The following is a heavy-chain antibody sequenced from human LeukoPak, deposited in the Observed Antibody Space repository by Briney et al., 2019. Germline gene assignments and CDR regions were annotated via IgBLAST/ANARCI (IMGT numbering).Heavy chain of an antibody. CDR3: ARNEWYYYDSSGYGGE. Sequence: GGSLRLSCAASGFTFSSYEMNWVRQAPGKGLEWVSYISSSGSTIYYADSVKGRFTISRDNAKNSLYLQMNSLRAEDTAVYYCARNEWYYYDSSGYGGEWGQGTLVTVSS. CDR1: GFTFSSYE. CDR2: ISSSGSTI. J-gene: IGHJ4*02. V-gene: IGHV3-48*03. D-gene: IGHD3-22*01.